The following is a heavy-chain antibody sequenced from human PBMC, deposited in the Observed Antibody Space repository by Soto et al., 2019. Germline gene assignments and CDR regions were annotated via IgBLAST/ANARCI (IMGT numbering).Heavy chain of an antibody. CDR2: ISAYNGNT. Sequence: ASVKVSCKASGYTFTSYGISWVRQAPGQGLEWMGWISAYNGNTNYAQKLQGRVTMTTDTSTSTAYMELRSLRSDDTAVYYCARDSLWFGESRVFDYWGQGTLVTVSS. CDR3: ARDSLWFGESRVFDY. J-gene: IGHJ4*02. D-gene: IGHD3-10*01. CDR1: GYTFTSYG. V-gene: IGHV1-18*01.